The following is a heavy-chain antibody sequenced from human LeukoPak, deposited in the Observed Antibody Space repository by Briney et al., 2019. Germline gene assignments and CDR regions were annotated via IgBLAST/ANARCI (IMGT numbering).Heavy chain of an antibody. V-gene: IGHV1-18*01. J-gene: IGHJ3*02. CDR2: ISAYNGNT. CDR1: GYTFSSYW. CDR3: ARGGVPAAILPPGQLVPLDAFDI. D-gene: IGHD2-2*02. Sequence: GESLKISCKSSGYTFSSYWIGWVRQAPGQGLEWMGWISAYNGNTNYAQKLQGRVTMTTDTSTSTAYMELRSLRSDDTAVYYCARGGVPAAILPPGQLVPLDAFDIWGQGTMVTVSS.